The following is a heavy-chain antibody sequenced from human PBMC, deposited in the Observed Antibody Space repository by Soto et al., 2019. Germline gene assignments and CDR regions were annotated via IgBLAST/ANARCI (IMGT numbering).Heavy chain of an antibody. CDR3: ARDSYYDILTGYLLFDY. CDR1: GSTFSSYR. Sequence: PGGSLRHSCAASGSTFSSYRMNWVRQAPGKGLEWVSSISSSSSHIYSDSVKGRFTISRDNAKNSLYLQMNSLRAEDTAVYYCARDSYYDILTGYLLFDYWGQGTLVTVSS. D-gene: IGHD3-9*01. CDR2: ISSSSSHI. V-gene: IGHV3-21*01. J-gene: IGHJ4*02.